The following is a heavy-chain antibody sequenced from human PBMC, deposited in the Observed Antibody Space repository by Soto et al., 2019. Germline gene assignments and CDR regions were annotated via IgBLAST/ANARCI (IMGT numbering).Heavy chain of an antibody. CDR1: GGSISSSNW. CDR3: ARSSYYYDSSWYYFDY. J-gene: IGHJ4*02. V-gene: IGHV4-4*02. Sequence: SETLSLTCAVSGGSISSSNWWSWVRQPPGKGLEWIGEIYHSGSTNYNPSLKSRVTISVDRSKNQFSLKLSSVTAADTAVYYCARSSYYYDSSWYYFDYWGQGTLVTVSS. CDR2: IYHSGST. D-gene: IGHD3-22*01.